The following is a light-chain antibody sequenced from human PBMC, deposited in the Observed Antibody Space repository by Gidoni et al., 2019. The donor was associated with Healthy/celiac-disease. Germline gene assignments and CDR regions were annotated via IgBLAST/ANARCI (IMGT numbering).Light chain of an antibody. Sequence: EIVLTQSPATLSSSPGERATLSCRASQSVSSYLAWYQQKPGQAPRLLIYDASNRATGIPDFTLTISRLEPEDFAVYYCQQRNNWRSTFGQGTKLEIK. CDR3: QQRNNWRST. CDR2: DAS. J-gene: IGKJ2*01. CDR1: QSVSSY. V-gene: IGKV3-11*01.